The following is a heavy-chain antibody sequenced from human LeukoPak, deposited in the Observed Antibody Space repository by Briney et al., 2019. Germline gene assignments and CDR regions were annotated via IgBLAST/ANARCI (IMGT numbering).Heavy chain of an antibody. Sequence: GALRLSCAASGGTFSSYARSWVRQAPGTRLKGLSAISGSGGSTYYADSVKGRVTVSRDNSKNTLYLQLNILRAEDTDLYYRPKPHLIVVVTPNYFDYRGQGTLVTVPS. CDR1: GGTFSSYA. CDR2: ISGSGGST. D-gene: IGHD3-22*01. V-gene: IGHV3-23*01. CDR3: PKPHLIVVVTPNYFDY. J-gene: IGHJ4*02.